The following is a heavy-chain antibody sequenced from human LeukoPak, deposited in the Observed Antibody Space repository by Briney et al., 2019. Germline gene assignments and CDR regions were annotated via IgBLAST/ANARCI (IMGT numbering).Heavy chain of an antibody. CDR3: AKDRWELPNYFDY. CDR2: ISYDGSNK. CDR1: GFIFSSYA. V-gene: IGHV3-30-3*01. Sequence: GGSLRLSCAASGFIFSSYAMHWVRQAPGKGLEWVAVISYDGSNKYYADSVKGRFTISRDNSKNTLYLQMNSLRAEDTAVYYCAKDRWELPNYFDYWGQGTLVTVSS. J-gene: IGHJ4*02. D-gene: IGHD1-26*01.